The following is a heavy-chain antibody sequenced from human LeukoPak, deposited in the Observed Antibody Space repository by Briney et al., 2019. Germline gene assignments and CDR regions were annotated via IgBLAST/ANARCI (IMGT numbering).Heavy chain of an antibody. CDR1: GFTFSSYA. D-gene: IGHD6-13*01. V-gene: IGHV3-30*04. CDR3: AGGIAAAGTSPPQIDY. J-gene: IGHJ4*02. CDR2: ISYDGSNK. Sequence: GGSLRLSCAASGFTFSSYAMHWVRQAPGKGLEWVAVISYDGSNKYYADSVKGRFTISRDNSKNTLYLQMNSLRAEDTAVYYCAGGIAAAGTSPPQIDYWGQGTLVTVSS.